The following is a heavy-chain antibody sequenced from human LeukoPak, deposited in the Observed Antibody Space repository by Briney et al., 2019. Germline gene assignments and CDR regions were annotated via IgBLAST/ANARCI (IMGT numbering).Heavy chain of an antibody. Sequence: GGSLRLSCAASEFTFSRYAMSWVRQAPGKGLEWVSTISGTGGSTYYADSVKGRFTISRDNSKNTMYLQMNSLRAEDTAVYYCAKFQANYYDSSGYGCFDYWGQGTLVTVSS. D-gene: IGHD3-22*01. CDR1: EFTFSRYA. CDR3: AKFQANYYDSSGYGCFDY. CDR2: ISGTGGST. J-gene: IGHJ4*02. V-gene: IGHV3-23*01.